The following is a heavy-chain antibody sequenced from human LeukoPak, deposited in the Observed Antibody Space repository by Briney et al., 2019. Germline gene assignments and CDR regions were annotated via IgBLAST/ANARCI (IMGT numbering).Heavy chain of an antibody. Sequence: GGSLRLSCAASGFTFSDYYMSWIRQAPGKGLEWVSYISSSGSTIYYADSVKGRFTISRDNAKNSLYLQMNSLRGEDTAVYYCTRDSGYNAFDIWGQGTMVTVSS. J-gene: IGHJ3*02. CDR1: GFTFSDYY. CDR3: TRDSGYNAFDI. V-gene: IGHV3-11*04. CDR2: ISSSGSTI. D-gene: IGHD5-12*01.